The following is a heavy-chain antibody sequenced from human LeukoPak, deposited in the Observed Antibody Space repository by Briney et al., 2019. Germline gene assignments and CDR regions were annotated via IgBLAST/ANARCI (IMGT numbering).Heavy chain of an antibody. J-gene: IGHJ4*02. Sequence: SETLSLTCTVSGGSISSYYWSWIRQPPGKGLEWIGYIYYSGSTNYNPSLKSRVTISVDTSKNQFSLKLSSVTAADTAVYYCARRVGQGNFDYWGQGTLVTVSS. D-gene: IGHD1-26*01. CDR1: GGSISSYY. CDR3: ARRVGQGNFDY. V-gene: IGHV4-59*01. CDR2: IYYSGST.